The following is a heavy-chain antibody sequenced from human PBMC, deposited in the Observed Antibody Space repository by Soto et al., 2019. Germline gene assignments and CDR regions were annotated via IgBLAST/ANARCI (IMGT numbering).Heavy chain of an antibody. J-gene: IGHJ4*02. D-gene: IGHD2-2*02. CDR3: ARGLGYCSSTSGYIWFDY. V-gene: IGHV3-23*01. Sequence: EVQLLESGGGSVQPGGSLRLSCAASGFTFSTYAMRWVRQAPGKGLEWVSAISGSGGSTYYADSVKGRFTISRDNSKNSLFLQMNRLRAEDTAVHYCARGLGYCSSTSGYIWFDYWGQGSLVSVSS. CDR2: ISGSGGST. CDR1: GFTFSTYA.